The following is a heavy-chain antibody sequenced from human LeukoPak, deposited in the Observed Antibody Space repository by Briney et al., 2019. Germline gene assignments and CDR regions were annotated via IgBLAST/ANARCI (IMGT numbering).Heavy chain of an antibody. CDR2: IYYSGST. Sequence: SETLSLTCTVSGGPISSSSYYWGWIRQPPGKGLEWIGSIYYSGSTYYSPSLKSRVTISVDTSKNQFSLKRSSVTAADTAVYYCARYSSGWSRLAPFDYWGQGTLVTVSS. D-gene: IGHD6-19*01. J-gene: IGHJ4*02. CDR1: GGPISSSSYY. V-gene: IGHV4-39*07. CDR3: ARYSSGWSRLAPFDY.